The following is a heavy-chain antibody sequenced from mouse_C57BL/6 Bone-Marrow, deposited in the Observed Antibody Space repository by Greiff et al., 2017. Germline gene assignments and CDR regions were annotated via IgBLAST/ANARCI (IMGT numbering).Heavy chain of an antibody. D-gene: IGHD1-2*01. J-gene: IGHJ3*01. CDR2: IHPNSGST. CDR1: GYTFTSYW. Sequence: VQLQQSGAELVKPGASVKLSCKASGYTFTSYWMHWVKQRPGQGLEWIGMIHPNSGSTNYNEKFKSKATLTVDKSSSTTYMQLSSLTSEDSAVYYCASSTTAWGFAYGGQGTLVTVSA. CDR3: ASSTTAWGFAY. V-gene: IGHV1-64*01.